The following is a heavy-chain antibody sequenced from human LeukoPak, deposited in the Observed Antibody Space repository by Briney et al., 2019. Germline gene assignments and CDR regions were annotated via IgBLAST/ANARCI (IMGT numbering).Heavy chain of an antibody. CDR1: GFTVSCQG. CDR2: IWYDGSNK. CDR3: AREAYASARPYCDY. D-gene: IGHD2-8*01. Sequence: GRSDSLVYAPSGFTVSCQGMRGVRQAPGKGLEWVAVIWYDGSNKYYADSVKGRFTISRDNSKNPLYLQMNSLRAEDTAVYYCAREAYASARPYCDYRGEASVLSVSS. V-gene: IGHV3-33*01. J-gene: IGHJ4*02.